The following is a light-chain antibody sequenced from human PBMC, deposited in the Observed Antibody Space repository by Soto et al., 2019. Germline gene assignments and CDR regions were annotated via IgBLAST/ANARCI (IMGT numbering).Light chain of an antibody. Sequence: IQMTQSPSTLSASVGDRVTITCRASQSISSWLAWYQKKPGKAPKLLIYDASSLESGVPSRFSGSGSGTEFTLTISSLQPDDFATYYCQQYHTYCTFGQGTKVEVK. V-gene: IGKV1-5*01. CDR1: QSISSW. CDR2: DAS. CDR3: QQYHTYCT. J-gene: IGKJ1*01.